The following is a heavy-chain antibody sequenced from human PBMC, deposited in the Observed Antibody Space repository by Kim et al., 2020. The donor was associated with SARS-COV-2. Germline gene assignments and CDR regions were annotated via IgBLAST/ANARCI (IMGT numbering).Heavy chain of an antibody. D-gene: IGHD2-15*01. J-gene: IGHJ6*01. CDR1: GFTFDTFA. CDR3: ANGEIMDGSGYFYY. Sequence: GGSLRLSCAASGFTFDTFAMSWVRQAPGKGLEWVSGISGGGGHKYYADSVRGRFTISRDNSKNTLYLQMNSLRDEETAVYYCANGEIMDGSGYFYY. V-gene: IGHV3-23*01. CDR2: ISGGGGHK.